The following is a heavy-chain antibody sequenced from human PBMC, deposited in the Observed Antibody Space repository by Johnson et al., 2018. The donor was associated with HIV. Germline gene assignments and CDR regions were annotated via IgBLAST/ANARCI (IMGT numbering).Heavy chain of an antibody. CDR3: ARSVNAGRPFDI. Sequence: VHLVESGGGLVQPGGSLRLSCAASGFTFSSYWMSWVRQAPGKGLEWVSGINWNGGKTAYADSVKGRFTVSRDNAKNSLYLQMNSLRAEDTAVYYCARSVNAGRPFDIWGQGTLVTVSS. CDR2: INWNGGKT. J-gene: IGHJ3*02. CDR1: GFTFSSYW. V-gene: IGHV3-20*04. D-gene: IGHD2-8*01.